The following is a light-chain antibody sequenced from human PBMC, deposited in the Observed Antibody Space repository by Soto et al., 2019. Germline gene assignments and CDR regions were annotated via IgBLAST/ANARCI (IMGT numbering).Light chain of an antibody. J-gene: IGKJ4*01. CDR1: QSVSSTY. CDR2: GVS. CDR3: QHFGSSLLT. Sequence: EIVLTQSPGTPSLSPGERATLSCRASQSVSSTYLAWYRQKPGQAPRLLIYGVSYRAAGITDRFSGSGSGTDFTLTISRLEPEDFAVYYCQHFGSSLLTFGGGTKV. V-gene: IGKV3-20*01.